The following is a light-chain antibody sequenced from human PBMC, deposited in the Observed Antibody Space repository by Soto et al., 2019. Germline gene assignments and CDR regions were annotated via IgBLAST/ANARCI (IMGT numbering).Light chain of an antibody. CDR2: DVS. Sequence: QSAPTQPASASGSPGQSVTISSPGTSSDVGGYNYVTWYQQHPGKAPKLMIYDVSNRPSGVSNRFSGSKSGNTASLTISGLQAEDEADYYCSSYTSGSPGVFGTGTKVTVL. CDR1: SSDVGGYNY. J-gene: IGLJ1*01. V-gene: IGLV2-14*01. CDR3: SSYTSGSPGV.